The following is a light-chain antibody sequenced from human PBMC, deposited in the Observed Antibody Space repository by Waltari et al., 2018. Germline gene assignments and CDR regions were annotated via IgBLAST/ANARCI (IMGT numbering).Light chain of an antibody. CDR2: YDS. CDR3: QVWHAAIDPGV. CDR1: NMGGSS. V-gene: IGLV3-21*04. Sequence: SYVLTQPPSVSVAPGETARITCGGANMGGSSVPWYRQRPGKPPVLVVRYDSDRPSGIPERFSGSNSANTATLTISRVEAGDEANYYCQVWHAAIDPGVFGTGTEVTV. J-gene: IGLJ1*01.